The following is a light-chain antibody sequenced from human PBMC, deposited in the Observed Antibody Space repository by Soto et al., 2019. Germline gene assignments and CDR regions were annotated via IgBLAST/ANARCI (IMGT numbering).Light chain of an antibody. CDR3: QQFYSSPPIT. CDR2: WAS. J-gene: IGKJ4*01. CDR1: QSLLYRSNNKNY. Sequence: EIVMTQSPDSLAVSLGERATINCKSSQSLLYRSNNKNYLAWYQQKPRQPPKLLIYWASTRESGVPDRFSGSGSGTDFTLTISSLQAEDVAVYYCQQFYSSPPITFGGGTKVEIK. V-gene: IGKV4-1*01.